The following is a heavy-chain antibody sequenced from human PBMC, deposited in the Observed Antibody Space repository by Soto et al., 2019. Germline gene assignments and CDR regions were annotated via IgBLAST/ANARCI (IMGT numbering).Heavy chain of an antibody. CDR1: KFTFSNYW. V-gene: IGHV3-74*01. CDR3: ARVATGSYDWFDP. J-gene: IGHJ5*02. D-gene: IGHD1-26*01. CDR2: INCDGTRT. Sequence: EAQLVESGGDLVKPGGSLRLSCAASKFTFSNYWMHWVRQAPGKGLMWVSRINCDGTRTSYADSVKGRFTISRDNTKDTLFLYIDGLRAEDTAGYCYARVATGSYDWFDPWGKGTLVTVSS.